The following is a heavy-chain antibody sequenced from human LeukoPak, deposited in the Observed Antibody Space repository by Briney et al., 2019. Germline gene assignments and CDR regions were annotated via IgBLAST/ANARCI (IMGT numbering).Heavy chain of an antibody. D-gene: IGHD1-26*01. J-gene: IGHJ4*02. V-gene: IGHV5-51*01. Sequence: KDGESLKISCKASGYRFTTDYIGWVRQMPGKGLEWMGIFYPGDSDTRYSPSFQGQVTISADKSISTAYLQWSSLKASDTAMYYCARDGAPGATDYWGQGTLVTVSS. CDR1: GYRFTTDY. CDR2: FYPGDSDT. CDR3: ARDGAPGATDY.